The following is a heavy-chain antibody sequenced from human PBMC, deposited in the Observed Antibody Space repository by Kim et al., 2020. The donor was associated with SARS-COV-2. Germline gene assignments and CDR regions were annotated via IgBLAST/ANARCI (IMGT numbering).Heavy chain of an antibody. D-gene: IGHD1-1*01. Sequence: ASVKVSCKTSQDIFADSWIHWVRQAPGQGLEYLGWISTHSGDTNYPQKFQGRITMTRDMAISTVYIELRSLTSDDTAMYFCARGGLDNTWKLSHYWGQGT. CDR2: ISTHSGDT. CDR1: QDIFADSW. J-gene: IGHJ4*02. V-gene: IGHV1-2*02. CDR3: ARGGLDNTWKLSHY.